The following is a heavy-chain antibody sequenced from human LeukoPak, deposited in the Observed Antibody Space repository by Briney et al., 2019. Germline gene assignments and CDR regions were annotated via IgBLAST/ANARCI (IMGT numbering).Heavy chain of an antibody. J-gene: IGHJ4*02. CDR3: AREVSGSYYFDY. D-gene: IGHD1-26*01. CDR2: IKSGGSST. CDR1: GFIFNNHW. Sequence: GSLRLSCAASGFIFNNHWMHWVRQVPGKGLVWVSRIKSGGSSTTYADSVKGRFTVSRDNAKNTVYLQMNSLRADDTAVYYCAREVSGSYYFDYWGQGTLVTVSS. V-gene: IGHV3-74*01.